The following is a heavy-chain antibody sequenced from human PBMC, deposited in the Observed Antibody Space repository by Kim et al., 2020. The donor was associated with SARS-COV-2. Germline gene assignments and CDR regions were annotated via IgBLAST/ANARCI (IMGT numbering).Heavy chain of an antibody. Sequence: GGSLRLSCAASGFSFSDSYMSWVRQTPGRGLEWVAYISGSGRNTHHADSVRGRFTISRDNANNSLFLQMNGLRVEDSAVYYCARARSTTWAPFDPWGQGTVVTVSS. CDR2: ISGSGRNT. CDR1: GFSFSDSY. V-gene: IGHV3-11*05. J-gene: IGHJ5*02. D-gene: IGHD1-1*01. CDR3: ARARSTTWAPFDP.